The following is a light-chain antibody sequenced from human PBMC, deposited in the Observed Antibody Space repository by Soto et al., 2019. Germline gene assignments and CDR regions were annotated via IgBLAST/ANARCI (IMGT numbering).Light chain of an antibody. V-gene: IGLV2-14*01. J-gene: IGLJ2*01. CDR1: SSDVGGYNY. CDR2: DVS. Sequence: QSALTQPASVSGSPGQSITISCTGTSSDVGGYNYVSWYQQHPGKDPKLMIYDVSNRPSGVSNRFSGSKSGNTASLSISGLQAEDEADYYCSSYTGSSTHVVFGGGTKLTVL. CDR3: SSYTGSSTHVV.